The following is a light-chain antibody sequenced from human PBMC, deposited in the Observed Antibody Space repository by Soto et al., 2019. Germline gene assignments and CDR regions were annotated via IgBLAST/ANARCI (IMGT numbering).Light chain of an antibody. J-gene: IGLJ1*01. CDR2: DVT. Sequence: SVLTQPSPVSGSPGQSITISCTGTSSDVGGYNFVSWYQQHPGKAPKLMIYDVTDRPSGVSNRFSGSKSGNTASLTISGLQAEDEADYYCSSYTSSSTLGVFGTGTKVTVL. CDR3: SSYTSSSTLGV. CDR1: SSDVGGYNF. V-gene: IGLV2-14*01.